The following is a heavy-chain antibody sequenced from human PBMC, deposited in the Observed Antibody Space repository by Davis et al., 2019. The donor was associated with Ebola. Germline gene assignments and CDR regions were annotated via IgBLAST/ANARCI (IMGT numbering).Heavy chain of an antibody. Sequence: GESLKISCVASGFTFSRYAMSWVRQAPGRGLEWVSAITGSDGSTYCADSVKGRFTISRDNSKNSLYLQMNSLRAEDTAVYYCARELLRYYGMDVWGQGTTVTVSS. CDR2: ITGSDGST. J-gene: IGHJ6*02. V-gene: IGHV3-23*01. CDR1: GFTFSRYA. CDR3: ARELLRYYGMDV.